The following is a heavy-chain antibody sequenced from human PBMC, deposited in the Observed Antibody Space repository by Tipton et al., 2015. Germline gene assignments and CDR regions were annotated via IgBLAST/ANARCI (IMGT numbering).Heavy chain of an antibody. Sequence: SLRLSCAASGFTFNQYGMYWVSQAPGKGLEWVALIWYDGSNKYYADSVKGRFTISRDNSKNTLYLQMNSLRAEDTAVYYCARDNGGYFDYWGQGTLVTVSS. CDR3: ARDNGGYFDY. J-gene: IGHJ4*02. CDR2: IWYDGSNK. D-gene: IGHD2-8*01. V-gene: IGHV3-33*07. CDR1: GFTFNQYG.